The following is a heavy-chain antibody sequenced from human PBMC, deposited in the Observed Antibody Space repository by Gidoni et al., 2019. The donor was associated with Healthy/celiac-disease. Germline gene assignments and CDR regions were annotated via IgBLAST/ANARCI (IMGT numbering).Heavy chain of an antibody. D-gene: IGHD4-17*01. J-gene: IGHJ4*02. Sequence: EVQLVESGGGLVKPGGSLRLSCAASGFLFSSYSMNWVRQAPGKGLEWVSSISSSSSYIYYADSVKGRFTISRDNAKNSLYLQMNSLRAEDTAVYYCARVKGTTVTTTRRYYDYWGQGTLVTVSA. CDR1: GFLFSSYS. CDR3: ARVKGTTVTTTRRYYDY. CDR2: ISSSSSYI. V-gene: IGHV3-21*01.